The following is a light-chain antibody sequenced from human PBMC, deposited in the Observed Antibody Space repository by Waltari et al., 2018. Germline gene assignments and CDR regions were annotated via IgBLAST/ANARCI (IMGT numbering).Light chain of an antibody. CDR3: QTGGHGTWV. CDR2: VNSDGSH. CDR1: SGHSSTA. J-gene: IGLJ3*02. V-gene: IGLV4-69*01. Sequence: QLVLTQSPSASASLGASVKLTCTLSSGHSSTALAWHQQQPEKGPRYLMKVNSDGSHSKGDEIPDRFSGSSSGAERYLTISSLQSEDEADYYCQTGGHGTWVFGGGTKLTVL.